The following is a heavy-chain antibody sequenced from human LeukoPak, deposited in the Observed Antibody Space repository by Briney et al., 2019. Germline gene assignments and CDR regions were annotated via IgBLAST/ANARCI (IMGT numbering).Heavy chain of an antibody. Sequence: GGSLRLSCAASGFTFSNYNMNWDRQAPGKGLEWVSSISSSSRSYIYYADSVKGRFTISRDNAKNSLYLQMNSLRAEDTAVYYCAREHSGYDFPGRDYYYMDVWGKGTTVTVSS. D-gene: IGHD5-12*01. V-gene: IGHV3-21*01. J-gene: IGHJ6*03. CDR1: GFTFSNYN. CDR2: ISSSSRSYI. CDR3: AREHSGYDFPGRDYYYMDV.